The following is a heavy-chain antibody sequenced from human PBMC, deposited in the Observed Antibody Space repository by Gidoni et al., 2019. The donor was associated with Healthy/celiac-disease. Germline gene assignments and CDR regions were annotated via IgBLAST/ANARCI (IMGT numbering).Heavy chain of an antibody. V-gene: IGHV3-30*18. D-gene: IGHD3-3*01. CDR2: ISYDGSNK. CDR3: AKEVAVIWSGYGSDYYGMDV. CDR1: SSYG. J-gene: IGHJ6*02. Sequence: SSYGMHWVRQAPGKGLEWVAVISYDGSNKYYADSVKGRFTISRDNSKNTLYLQMNSLRAEDTAVYYCAKEVAVIWSGYGSDYYGMDVWGQGTTVTVSS.